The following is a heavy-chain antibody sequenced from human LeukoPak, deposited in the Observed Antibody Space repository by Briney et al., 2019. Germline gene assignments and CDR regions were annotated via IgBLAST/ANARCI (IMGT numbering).Heavy chain of an antibody. Sequence: GASVKLSCKASGYSFIGYYMHWVRQAPGQGLEWMGWINPYNGGTNYSQKFQGRVAMTRDTSISTAYMELSRLRSDDTAVYYCARATMTDAFDFWGQGTMVIVSS. V-gene: IGHV1-2*02. CDR2: INPYNGGT. CDR3: ARATMTDAFDF. CDR1: GYSFIGYY. J-gene: IGHJ3*01. D-gene: IGHD3-22*01.